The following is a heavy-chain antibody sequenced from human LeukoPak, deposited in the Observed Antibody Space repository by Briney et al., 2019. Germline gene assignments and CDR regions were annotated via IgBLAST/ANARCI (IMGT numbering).Heavy chain of an antibody. J-gene: IGHJ6*03. CDR3: ARVQKFYGSGSYYNVHYYYYMDV. V-gene: IGHV4-59*06. Sequence: PGESLRLSCAASGFTFSSYWMSWVRQAPGKGLEWIGYIYYSGSTYYNPSLKSRVTISVDTSKNQFSLKLSSVTAADTAVYYCARVQKFYGSGSYYNVHYYYYMDVWGKGTTVTVSS. D-gene: IGHD3-10*01. CDR1: GFTFSSYW. CDR2: IYYSGST.